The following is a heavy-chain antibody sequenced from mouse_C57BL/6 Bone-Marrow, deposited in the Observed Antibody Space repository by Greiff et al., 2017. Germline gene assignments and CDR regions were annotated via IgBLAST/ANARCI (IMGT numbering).Heavy chain of an antibody. J-gene: IGHJ2*01. Sequence: VQLKESGPGLAKPSQTLSLTCSVTGYSITSYYWNWIRKFPGNKLEYMGYISYSGSTYYNPSLKSRISITRDTSKNQYYLQLNSVTTEDTATYYCARSYDYDGRDYFDYWGQGTTLTVSS. CDR2: ISYSGST. D-gene: IGHD2-4*01. CDR1: GYSITSYY. CDR3: ARSYDYDGRDYFDY. V-gene: IGHV3-8*01.